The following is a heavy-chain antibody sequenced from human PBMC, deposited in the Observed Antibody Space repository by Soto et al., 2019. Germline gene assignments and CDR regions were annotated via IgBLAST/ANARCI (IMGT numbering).Heavy chain of an antibody. CDR2: IIPIFGTA. V-gene: IGHV1-69*13. CDR3: ARVYFWSGYYNRWFDP. J-gene: IGHJ5*02. Sequence: ASVKVSCKASGGTFSSYAISWVRQAPGQGLEWMGGIIPIFGTANYAQKFQGRVTITADESTSTAYMELSSLRSEDTAVYYCARVYFWSGYYNRWFDPWGQGTLVTVSS. CDR1: GGTFSSYA. D-gene: IGHD3-3*01.